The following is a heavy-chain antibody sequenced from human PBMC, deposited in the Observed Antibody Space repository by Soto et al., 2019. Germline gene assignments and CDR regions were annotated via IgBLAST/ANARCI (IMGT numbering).Heavy chain of an antibody. D-gene: IGHD6-6*01. J-gene: IGHJ6*02. Sequence: SVKVSCRASECTFSSYAISWVRQAPGQGLEWMGGIIPIFGTANYAQKFQGRVTITADESTSTAYMELSSLRSEDTAVYYCAGSSSGYYYYGMDVWGQGTTVTVSS. CDR3: AGSSSGYYYYGMDV. CDR1: ECTFSSYA. V-gene: IGHV1-69*13. CDR2: IIPIFGTA.